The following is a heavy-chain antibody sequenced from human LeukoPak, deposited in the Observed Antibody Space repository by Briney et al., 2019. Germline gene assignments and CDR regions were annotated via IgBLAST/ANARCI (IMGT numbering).Heavy chain of an antibody. J-gene: IGHJ6*02. CDR1: GFTFSSYG. CDR2: IWYDGSNK. D-gene: IGHD2-21*01. V-gene: IGHV3-33*01. CDR3: ARGHSSSYYYGMDV. Sequence: GRSLRLSCAASGFTFSSYGMHWVRQAPGKGLEWVAVIWYDGSNKYYADSVKGRFTISRDNSKNTLYLQMNSLRAEDTAVYYCARGHSSSYYYGMDVWGQGTTVTVSS.